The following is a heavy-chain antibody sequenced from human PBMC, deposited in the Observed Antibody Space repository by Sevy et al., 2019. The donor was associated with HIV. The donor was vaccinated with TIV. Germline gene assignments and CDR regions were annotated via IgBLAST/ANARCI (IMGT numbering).Heavy chain of an antibody. V-gene: IGHV3-30*02. CDR3: ASDILTGSDF. D-gene: IGHD3-9*01. Sequence: GGSLRLSCAASGFTFSSYGMHWVRQAPGKGLEWVAFIWYDGSDTYYADSVKGRFNISRDNSKNTLYLQMNSLRTEDTAIHYCASDILTGSDFWGQGTLVTVSS. CDR2: IWYDGSDT. CDR1: GFTFSSYG. J-gene: IGHJ4*02.